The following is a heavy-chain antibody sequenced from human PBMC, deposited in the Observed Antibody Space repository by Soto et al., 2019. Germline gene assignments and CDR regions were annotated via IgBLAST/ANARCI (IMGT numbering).Heavy chain of an antibody. Sequence: GESLKISCAASGFTFSSYSMNWVRQAPGKGLEWVSYISSSSSTIYYAGSVKGRFTISRDNAKNSLYLQMNSLRAEDTAVYYCARAGAHDYGDYVELYYYYYMDVWGKGTTVTVSS. D-gene: IGHD4-17*01. CDR3: ARAGAHDYGDYVELYYYYYMDV. J-gene: IGHJ6*03. V-gene: IGHV3-48*01. CDR2: ISSSSSTI. CDR1: GFTFSSYS.